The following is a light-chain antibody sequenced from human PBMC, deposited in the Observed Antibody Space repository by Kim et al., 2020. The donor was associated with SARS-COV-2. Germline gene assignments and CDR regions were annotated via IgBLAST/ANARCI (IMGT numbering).Light chain of an antibody. CDR3: CSYAGSSTSPYV. Sequence: QSALTQPASVSGSPGQSITISCTGTSSDVGSYNLVSWYQQHPCKAPKLMIYEVSKRPSGVSNRFSGSKSGNTASLTISGLQAEDEADYYCCSYAGSSTSPYVFGTGTKVTVL. CDR1: SSDVGSYNL. CDR2: EVS. V-gene: IGLV2-23*02. J-gene: IGLJ1*01.